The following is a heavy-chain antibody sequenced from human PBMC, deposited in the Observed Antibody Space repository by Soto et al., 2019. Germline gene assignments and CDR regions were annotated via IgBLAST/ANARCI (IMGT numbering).Heavy chain of an antibody. V-gene: IGHV3-15*01. Sequence: EVQLEESGGGLVKPGGSLRLSCAASGFTFSKAWMSWVRQAPGKGLEWVGHIKSKIDGGATDYAAPVKGRFSISRDDSKNTLYLQMNNLETEDTALYYCTTERRYYYDSGGYWGQGTLVTVSS. J-gene: IGHJ4*02. CDR3: TTERRYYYDSGGY. D-gene: IGHD3-22*01. CDR1: GFTFSKAW. CDR2: IKSKIDGGAT.